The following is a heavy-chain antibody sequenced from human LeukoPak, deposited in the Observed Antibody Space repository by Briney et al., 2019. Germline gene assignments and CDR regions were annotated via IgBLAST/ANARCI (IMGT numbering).Heavy chain of an antibody. Sequence: VKPSETLSLTCTVSGYSISSGYYWGWIRQPPGKGLEWIGSIYHSGSTYYNPSLKSRVTISVDTSRNQFSLKLSSVTAADTAVYYCAGLVGCYSYSCYFDYWGQGTLVTVSS. J-gene: IGHJ4*02. CDR2: IYHSGST. CDR3: AGLVGCYSYSCYFDY. D-gene: IGHD5-18*01. CDR1: GYSISSGYY. V-gene: IGHV4-38-2*02.